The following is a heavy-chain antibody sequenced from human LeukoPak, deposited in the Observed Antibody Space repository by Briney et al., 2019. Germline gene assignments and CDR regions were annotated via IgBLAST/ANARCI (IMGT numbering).Heavy chain of an antibody. J-gene: IGHJ6*03. CDR3: ARDLGLYSPPNYYYYYMDV. D-gene: IGHD3-10*01. V-gene: IGHV3-33*01. CDR2: IWYDGSNK. CDR1: GFTFSNYG. Sequence: GRSLRLSCAASGFTFSNYGMHWVRQAPGKGLEWVAVIWYDGSNKYYADSVRGRFTISRDNSKNTLYLQMNSLRAEDTAVYYCARDLGLYSPPNYYYYYMDVWGEGTTVTVSS.